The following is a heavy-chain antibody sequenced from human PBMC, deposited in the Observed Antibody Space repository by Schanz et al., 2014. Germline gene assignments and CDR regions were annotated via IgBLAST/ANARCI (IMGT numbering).Heavy chain of an antibody. Sequence: QVQLVQSGAEVKKPGSSVKVSCKTSGGTFNSYTVTWVRQAPGQGLEWMGRIIPILGITNYAQKFQGRVTITADTSTSTVYMELSSLRSEDTAIYYCARGNTIFGVVILGWLDPWGQGTLVTVSS. CDR2: IIPILGIT. J-gene: IGHJ5*02. CDR1: GGTFNSYT. V-gene: IGHV1-69*02. CDR3: ARGNTIFGVVILGWLDP. D-gene: IGHD3-3*01.